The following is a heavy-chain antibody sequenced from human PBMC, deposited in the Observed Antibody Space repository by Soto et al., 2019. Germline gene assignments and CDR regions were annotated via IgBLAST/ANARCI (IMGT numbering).Heavy chain of an antibody. Sequence: PSQTLSVTCAISGDSVSSNSAAWNWIRQSPSRGLEWLGRTYYRSKWYNDYAVSVKSRITINPDTSKNQFSLQLNSVTPEDTALYYCARESYSGYDFLYYYYGMDVWGQGTTVTVSS. CDR1: GDSVSSNSAA. J-gene: IGHJ6*02. V-gene: IGHV6-1*01. CDR3: ARESYSGYDFLYYYYGMDV. D-gene: IGHD5-12*01. CDR2: TYYRSKWYN.